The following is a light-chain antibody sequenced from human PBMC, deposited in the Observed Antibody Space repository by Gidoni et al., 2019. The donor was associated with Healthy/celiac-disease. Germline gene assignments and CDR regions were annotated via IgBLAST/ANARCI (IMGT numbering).Light chain of an antibody. V-gene: IGKV1-33*01. CDR2: DAS. CDR1: QDISNY. Sequence: DIQMNKSPSSLSASVGDRVTITCQASQDISNYLNWYQQKPGKAPKLLIYDASNLETGGPSRFSGSGSGTDFTFTISSLQPEDIATYYCQQYDNLPPLTFGGGTKVEIK. CDR3: QQYDNLPPLT. J-gene: IGKJ4*01.